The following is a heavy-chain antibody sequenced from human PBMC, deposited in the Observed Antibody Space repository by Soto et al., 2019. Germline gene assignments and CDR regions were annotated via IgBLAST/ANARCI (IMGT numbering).Heavy chain of an antibody. D-gene: IGHD3-10*01. CDR1: GFTFSSYA. CDR3: ANSGNLFDY. J-gene: IGHJ4*02. Sequence: EVQLLESGGGLVQPGGSLRLSCAASGFTFSSYAMSWVRQAPGKGLEWASAISGSGGSTYYADSVKGRSTITRDNSKTTRYLKMNSLRADDTAVYYCANSGNLFDYWGQGTLDTDSS. V-gene: IGHV3-23*01. CDR2: ISGSGGST.